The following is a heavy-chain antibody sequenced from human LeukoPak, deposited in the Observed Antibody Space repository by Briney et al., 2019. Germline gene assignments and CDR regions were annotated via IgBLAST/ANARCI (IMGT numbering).Heavy chain of an antibody. J-gene: IGHJ4*02. V-gene: IGHV4-59*01. Sequence: PSETLSLTCTASGGSISSYYWSWIRQPPGKGLEWIGYIYYSGSTNYNPSLKSRVTISVDTSKNQFSLKLSSVTAADTAVYYCARALYSGYAPYYFDYWGQGTLVTVSS. D-gene: IGHD5-12*01. CDR3: ARALYSGYAPYYFDY. CDR1: GGSISSYY. CDR2: IYYSGST.